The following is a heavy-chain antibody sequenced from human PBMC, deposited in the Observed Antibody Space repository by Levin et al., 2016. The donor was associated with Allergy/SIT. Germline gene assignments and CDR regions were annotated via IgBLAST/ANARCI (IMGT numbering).Heavy chain of an antibody. V-gene: IGHV3-11*05. CDR2: TAGRVSYT. Sequence: WIRQPPGKGLEWISYTAGRVSYTKYADSAGGRFTVSRDNAKNSMYLEINGLRVEDTAMYFCARVQIRGFRYPDFWGPGTLVTVSS. CDR3: ARVQIRGFRYPDF. J-gene: IGHJ4*02. D-gene: IGHD3-10*01.